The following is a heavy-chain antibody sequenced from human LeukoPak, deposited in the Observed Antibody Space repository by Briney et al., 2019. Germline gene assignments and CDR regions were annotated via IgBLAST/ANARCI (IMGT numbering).Heavy chain of an antibody. J-gene: IGHJ4*02. CDR1: GFIFSSYE. CDR2: ISSSGSTT. CDR3: TRIYCSGGSCTE. Sequence: GGSLGLSCAASGFIFSSYEMNWVRQAPGKGLEWVSYISSSGSTTYYADSVKGRFTISRDNAKNSLYLQMNSLRAEDTAVYYCTRIYCSGGSCTEWGQGTLVTVSS. V-gene: IGHV3-48*03. D-gene: IGHD2-15*01.